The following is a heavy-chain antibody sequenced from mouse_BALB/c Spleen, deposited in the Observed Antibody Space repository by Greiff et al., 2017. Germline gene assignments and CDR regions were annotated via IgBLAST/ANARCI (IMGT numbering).Heavy chain of an antibody. J-gene: IGHJ2*01. CDR2: IYPGDGDT. Sequence: VQLQESGAELARPGASVKLSCKASGYTFTSYWMQWVKQRPGQGLEWIGAIYPGDGDTRYTQKFKGKATLTADKSSSTAYMQLSSLASEDSAVYYCARSGGTTVVEGDYFDYWGQGTTLTVSS. V-gene: IGHV1-87*01. CDR3: ARSGGTTVVEGDYFDY. D-gene: IGHD1-1*01. CDR1: GYTFTSYW.